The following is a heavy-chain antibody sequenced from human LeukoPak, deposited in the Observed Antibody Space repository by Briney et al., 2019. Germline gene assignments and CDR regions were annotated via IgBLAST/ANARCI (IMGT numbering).Heavy chain of an antibody. Sequence: GGSLRLSCAASGFAFSSYALHWVRRAPGKGLEWVSAIGTSGDTYYADSVIGRFTIARENAKNSLYLQMNSLRAEDTAVYHCAREGFRGEWDRFDYWGQGTLVTVSS. CDR1: GFAFSSYA. V-gene: IGHV3-47*02. CDR2: IGTSGDT. CDR3: AREGFRGEWDRFDY. D-gene: IGHD1-26*01. J-gene: IGHJ4*02.